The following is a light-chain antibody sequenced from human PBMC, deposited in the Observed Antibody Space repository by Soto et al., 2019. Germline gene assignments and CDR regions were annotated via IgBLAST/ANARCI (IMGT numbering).Light chain of an antibody. J-gene: IGKJ5*01. CDR1: ESISRH. V-gene: IGKV1-39*01. CDR3: QQSYSTLSIT. Sequence: DIQMTQSPSSLSVSVGDRVTITCRASESISRHLNWYQQKPGKAPKLLIYAASSLQNGVPSRFSGGGSGTDFSLIISNLQPEDFATYYCQQSYSTLSITFGQGTRLEIK. CDR2: AAS.